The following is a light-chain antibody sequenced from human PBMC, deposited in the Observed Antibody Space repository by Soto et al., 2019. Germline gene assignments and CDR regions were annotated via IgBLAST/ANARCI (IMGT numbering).Light chain of an antibody. CDR3: QQYYSTLWT. J-gene: IGKJ1*01. CDR2: WAS. V-gene: IGKV4-1*01. Sequence: DIVMTQAPDSLAVSLGERATINCKSSQSGLYNYSNQYYLAWYQQKPGQPPKLLIYWASTRESGVPDRFSGSGSGTDFTLTISSLQAEDVAVYYCQQYYSTLWTFGQGTKVEIK. CDR1: QSGLYNYSNQYY.